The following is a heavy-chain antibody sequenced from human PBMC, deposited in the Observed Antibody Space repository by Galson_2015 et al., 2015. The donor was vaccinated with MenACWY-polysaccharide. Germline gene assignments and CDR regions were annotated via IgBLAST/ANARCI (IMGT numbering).Heavy chain of an antibody. CDR2: MNPKSGYS. D-gene: IGHD4-17*01. CDR3: ARTNGDSDF. V-gene: IGHV1-8*01. CDR1: GYTFTNYD. Sequence: SVKVSCKASGYTFTNYDINWVRLAPGQGLEWMAWMNPKSGYSGYAQKFHGRVTLTKDTSISTAYLELSSLRSEDRAMYYCARTNGDSDFWGQGTLITVSS. J-gene: IGHJ4*02.